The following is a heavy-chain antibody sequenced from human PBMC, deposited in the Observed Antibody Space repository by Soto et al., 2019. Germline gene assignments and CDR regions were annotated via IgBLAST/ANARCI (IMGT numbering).Heavy chain of an antibody. J-gene: IGHJ5*02. Sequence: GESLKISCKGSGYYSFTNYWIGWVRQMPGKGLEWMGIIYPGDSKTIYSPSFQGQVTISADKSISTAYLQWSSLKASDTAMYYCARRERYSSSPGYWFDPWGQGTLVTVSS. CDR2: IYPGDSKT. D-gene: IGHD6-6*01. CDR1: GYYSFTNYW. V-gene: IGHV5-51*01. CDR3: ARRERYSSSPGYWFDP.